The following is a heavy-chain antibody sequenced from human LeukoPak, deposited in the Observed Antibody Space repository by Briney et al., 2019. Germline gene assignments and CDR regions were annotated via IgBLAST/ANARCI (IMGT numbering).Heavy chain of an antibody. D-gene: IGHD3-22*01. CDR3: ARDHKDDTSGYYYFDY. J-gene: IGHJ4*02. V-gene: IGHV1-46*01. CDR2: INPRGGST. Sequence: ASVKVSCKASGYTFTSYAITWVRQAPGQGLEWMGVINPRGGSTSYAQKFQGRVSMTRDMSTSRVYMELSSLRSEDTAVYYCARDHKDDTSGYYYFDYWGQGTLVTVSS. CDR1: GYTFTSYA.